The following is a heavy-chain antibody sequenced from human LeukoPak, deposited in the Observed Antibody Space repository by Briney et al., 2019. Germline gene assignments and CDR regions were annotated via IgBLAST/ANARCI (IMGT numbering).Heavy chain of an antibody. J-gene: IGHJ4*02. CDR3: ARAARELLWFGELLGDFDY. CDR2: INHSGST. Sequence: SETLSLTCAVYGVSFSGYYWSWLRQPPGKGLEWIGEINHSGSTNYNPSLKSRLTISVDTSKNEFSLKQSSVPPAHTAVYHCARAARELLWFGELLGDFDYWGQGTLVTVCS. CDR1: GVSFSGYY. D-gene: IGHD3-10*01. V-gene: IGHV4-34*01.